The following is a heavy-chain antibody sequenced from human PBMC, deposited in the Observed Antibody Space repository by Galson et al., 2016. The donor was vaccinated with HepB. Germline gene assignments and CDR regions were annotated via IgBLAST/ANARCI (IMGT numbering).Heavy chain of an antibody. CDR2: IYYSGTT. D-gene: IGHD6-19*01. V-gene: IGHV4-39*01. CDR1: GGSISSSSYY. Sequence: SETLSLTCSVLGGSISSSSYYWAWIRQSPGKGLEWLGSIYYSGTTYYNPSLQSRVTISVDTSKNQFSLRMTFVTAAETALYSCARQDRAGLVNFWGQGTMVTVSS. CDR3: ARQDRAGLVNF. J-gene: IGHJ3*01.